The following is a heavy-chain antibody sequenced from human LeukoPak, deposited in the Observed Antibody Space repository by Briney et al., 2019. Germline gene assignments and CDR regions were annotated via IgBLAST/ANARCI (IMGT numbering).Heavy chain of an antibody. D-gene: IGHD3-10*01. Sequence: PSETLSLTCAVSGGSISSSNWWSWVRQPPGKGLEWIGEIYHSGSTNYNPSLKSRVTISVDKSKNQFSLKLSSVTAAGTAVYYCARVPAIGELLSSYAFDIWGQGTMVTVSS. J-gene: IGHJ3*02. CDR3: ARVPAIGELLSSYAFDI. CDR1: GGSISSSNW. V-gene: IGHV4-4*02. CDR2: IYHSGST.